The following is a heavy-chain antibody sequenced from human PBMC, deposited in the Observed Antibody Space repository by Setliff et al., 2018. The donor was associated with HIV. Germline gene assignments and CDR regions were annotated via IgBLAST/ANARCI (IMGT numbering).Heavy chain of an antibody. CDR2: ISSSSKYI. CDR3: ARKGRLRERPYTYYYYGMDV. CDR1: GFAFSPYS. Sequence: PGGSLRLSCAASGFAFSPYSMNWVRQAPGKGLEWVASISSSSKYIYEADSVKGRFTISRDNAKNSLYLQMNSLRAEDTAVYYCARKGRLRERPYTYYYYGMDVWGQGTTVTVSS. D-gene: IGHD5-12*01. V-gene: IGHV3-21*01. J-gene: IGHJ6*02.